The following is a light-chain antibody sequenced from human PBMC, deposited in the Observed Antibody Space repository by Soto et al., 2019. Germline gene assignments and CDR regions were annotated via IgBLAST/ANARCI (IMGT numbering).Light chain of an antibody. CDR1: QSIDTW. CDR2: KAS. Sequence: DIQMTQSPATLAASVGDRVSLTCRASQSIDTWLAWYQQKPGKAPNLLIYKASRLESGVPSRFSGSGSGTEFTLTISSLQPEDFGSYYCQEYKNDYGTLVQGTKVDLK. J-gene: IGKJ1*01. V-gene: IGKV1-5*03. CDR3: QEYKNDYGT.